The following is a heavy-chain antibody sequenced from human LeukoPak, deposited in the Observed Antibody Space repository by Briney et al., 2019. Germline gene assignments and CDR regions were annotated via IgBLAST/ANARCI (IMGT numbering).Heavy chain of an antibody. CDR2: IYYSGST. D-gene: IGHD4-17*01. CDR3: AREALDYGDYFSWFDP. CDR1: GGSISSYY. Sequence: PSETLSLTCTVSGGSISSYYWSWIRQPPGKGLEWIGYIYYSGSTYYNPSLKSRVTISVDTSKNQFSLKLSSVTAADTAVYYCAREALDYGDYFSWFDPWGQGTLVTVSS. J-gene: IGHJ5*02. V-gene: IGHV4-59*12.